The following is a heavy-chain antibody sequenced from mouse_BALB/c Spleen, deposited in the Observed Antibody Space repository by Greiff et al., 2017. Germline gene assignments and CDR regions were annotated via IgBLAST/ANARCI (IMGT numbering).Heavy chain of an antibody. CDR3: TRLQTYYAMDY. CDR1: GYTFTSYW. CDR2: IYPSDSYT. Sequence: VQLQQPGAELVRPGASVKLSCKASGYTFTSYWINWVKQRPGQGLEWIGNIYPSDSYTNYNQKFKDKATLTVDKSSSTAYMQLSSPTSEDSAVYYCTRLQTYYAMDYWGQGTSVTVSS. V-gene: IGHV1-69*02. J-gene: IGHJ4*01.